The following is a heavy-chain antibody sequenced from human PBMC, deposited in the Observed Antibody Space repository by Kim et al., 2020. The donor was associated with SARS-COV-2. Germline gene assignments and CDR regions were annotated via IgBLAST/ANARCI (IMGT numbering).Heavy chain of an antibody. V-gene: IGHV1-69*02. Sequence: SVKVSCKASGGTFSSYTISWVRQAPGQGLEWMGRIIPILGIANYAQKFQGRVTITADKSTSTAYMELSSLRSEDTAVYYCAQDLGYRRGYSYGVAGWFDPWGQGTLVTVSS. D-gene: IGHD5-18*01. CDR3: AQDLGYRRGYSYGVAGWFDP. CDR1: GGTFSSYT. J-gene: IGHJ5*02. CDR2: IIPILGIA.